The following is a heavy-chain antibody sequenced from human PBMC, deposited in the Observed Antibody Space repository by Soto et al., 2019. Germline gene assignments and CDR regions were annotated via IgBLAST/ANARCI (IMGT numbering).Heavy chain of an antibody. CDR2: IYHSGST. J-gene: IGHJ5*02. CDR1: SGSISSNNW. Sequence: QVQLQESGPGLVKPSGTLSLTCAVSSGSISSNNWWSWVRQPPGKGLEWIGEIYHSGSTNYNPSLKSRVTISVDKSKNQFSLKLSSVTAADTAVYYCARGFRDCSGGSCYSGNWFDPWGQGTLVTVSS. CDR3: ARGFRDCSGGSCYSGNWFDP. V-gene: IGHV4-4*02. D-gene: IGHD2-15*01.